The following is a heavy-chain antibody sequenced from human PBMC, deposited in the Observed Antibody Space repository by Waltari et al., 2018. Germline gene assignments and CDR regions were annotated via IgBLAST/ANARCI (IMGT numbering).Heavy chain of an antibody. CDR1: GFTFSNFF. V-gene: IGHV3-23*01. J-gene: IGHJ5*02. CDR2: ISDSGVNT. CDR3: ATRVSS. Sequence: EVQLLESGGGFVQPGGSLRLPCAASGFTFSNFFMNGVRQVPGKGLGWVSAISDSGVNTYYADSLKGRFTISRDNSKNTLYLQMNSLRADDTAIYYCATRVSSWGQGTLVTVSS. D-gene: IGHD3-10*01.